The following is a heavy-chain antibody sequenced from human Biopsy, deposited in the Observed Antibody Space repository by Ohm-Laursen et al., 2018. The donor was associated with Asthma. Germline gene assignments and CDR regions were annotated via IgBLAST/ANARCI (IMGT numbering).Heavy chain of an antibody. CDR2: VHSTGNN. V-gene: IGHV4-59*01. CDR3: VRATSTWSQSGPHYFDH. D-gene: IGHD6-13*01. J-gene: IGHJ4*02. CDR1: PGSINDYY. Sequence: SETLSLTCTVSPGSINDYYWNWVRQFPGKGLEWIGYVHSTGNNRFNPSLKSRLPRSVDTSDDQGSLKLTSLTAADTAVYYCVRATSTWSQSGPHYFDHWGQGTLVTVSS.